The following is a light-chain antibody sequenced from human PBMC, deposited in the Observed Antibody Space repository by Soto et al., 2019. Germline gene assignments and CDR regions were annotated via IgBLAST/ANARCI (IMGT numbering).Light chain of an antibody. CDR2: DAS. Sequence: DIQMTQSPSTLSASVGDRVNIACRASQSISSWLAWYQQKPGKAPKLLIYDASTLENGVPSRFSGSGSGTEFTLTISSLQPDDFATYYCQQYNSYPSFGQGTKVEI. CDR3: QQYNSYPS. V-gene: IGKV1-5*01. CDR1: QSISSW. J-gene: IGKJ1*01.